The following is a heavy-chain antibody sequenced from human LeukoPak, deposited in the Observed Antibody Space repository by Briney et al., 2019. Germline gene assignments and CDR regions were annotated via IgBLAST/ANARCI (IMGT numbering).Heavy chain of an antibody. CDR1: GGTFSSYA. CDR3: ARGVVGATTGAYSFDY. CDR2: IIPIFGTA. D-gene: IGHD1-26*01. Sequence: SVKVSCKASGGTFSSYAISWVRQAPGQGLEWMGGIIPIFGTANYTQKFQGRVTIIADESTSTAYMELSSLRSEDTAVYYCARGVVGATTGAYSFDYWGRGTLVTVSS. V-gene: IGHV1-69*01. J-gene: IGHJ4*02.